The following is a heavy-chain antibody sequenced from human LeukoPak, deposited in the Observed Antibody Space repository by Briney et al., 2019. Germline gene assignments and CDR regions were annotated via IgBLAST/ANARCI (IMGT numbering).Heavy chain of an antibody. CDR2: ISAYNGNT. Sequence: GASVKVSCKASGYTFTSYGISWVRQAPGQGLEWMGWISAYNGNTNYAQKLQGRVTMTTDTSTSTAYMELRSLRSDDTAVYYCARDPIGVVVPAAIDYYYYGMDVWGQGTTVTVSS. J-gene: IGHJ6*02. CDR3: ARDPIGVVVPAAIDYYYYGMDV. CDR1: GYTFTSYG. D-gene: IGHD2-2*01. V-gene: IGHV1-18*01.